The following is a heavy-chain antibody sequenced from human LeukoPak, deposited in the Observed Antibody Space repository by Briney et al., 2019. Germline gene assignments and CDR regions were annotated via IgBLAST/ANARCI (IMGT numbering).Heavy chain of an antibody. CDR3: ARVGAPNPYFDY. Sequence: GGSLRLSCAASGLTFSSYAMHWVRQAPGKGLEWVAVISYDGSNKYYADSVKGRFTISRDNSKNTLYLQMNSLRAEDTAVYYCARVGAPNPYFDYWGQGTLVTVSS. CDR1: GLTFSSYA. J-gene: IGHJ4*02. V-gene: IGHV3-30*01. D-gene: IGHD1-26*01. CDR2: ISYDGSNK.